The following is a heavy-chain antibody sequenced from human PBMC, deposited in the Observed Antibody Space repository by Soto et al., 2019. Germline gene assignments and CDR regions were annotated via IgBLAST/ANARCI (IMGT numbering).Heavy chain of an antibody. J-gene: IGHJ3*02. D-gene: IGHD1-26*01. CDR2: IYPGDSDT. Sequence: GESLKISCKGSGYSFTSDWIGWVRQMPGKGLEWMGIIYPGDSDTRYSPSFQGQVTISADKSISTAYLQWSSLKASDTAMYYCARRSPQHIVGAYDAFDIWGQGTMVTV. CDR3: ARRSPQHIVGAYDAFDI. CDR1: GYSFTSDW. V-gene: IGHV5-51*01.